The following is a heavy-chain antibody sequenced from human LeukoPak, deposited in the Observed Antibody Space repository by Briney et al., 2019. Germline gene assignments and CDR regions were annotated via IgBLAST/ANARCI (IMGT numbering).Heavy chain of an antibody. D-gene: IGHD6-13*01. CDR3: ARAIGSSSWYGDYFDY. J-gene: IGHJ4*02. Sequence: GGSLRLSCAASGFNFVNYAMHWVRQAPGKGLEWVAVISYDGSNKYYADSVKGRFTISRDNSKNTLYLQMNSLRAEDTAVYYCARAIGSSSWYGDYFDYWGQGTLVTVSS. CDR2: ISYDGSNK. CDR1: GFNFVNYA. V-gene: IGHV3-30*04.